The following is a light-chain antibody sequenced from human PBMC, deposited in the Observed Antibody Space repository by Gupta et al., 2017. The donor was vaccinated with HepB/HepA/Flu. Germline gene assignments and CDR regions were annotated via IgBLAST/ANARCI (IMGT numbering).Light chain of an antibody. CDR2: DNN. J-gene: IGLJ2*01. Sequence: SVFTQPPSASAAPGQKVTIYCAGSSSNIGNNYVSWYQQLPGTAPKLLIYDNNKRPSGIPDRFSGSKSGTSATLGITGLQTGDEADYYCGTWDSSLSAVVFGGGTKLTVL. V-gene: IGLV1-51*01. CDR1: SSNIGNNY. CDR3: GTWDSSLSAVV.